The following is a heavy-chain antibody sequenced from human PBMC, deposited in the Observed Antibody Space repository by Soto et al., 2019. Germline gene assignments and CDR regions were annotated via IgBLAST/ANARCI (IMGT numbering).Heavy chain of an antibody. CDR3: TRAEGGCSSTSCHSYGMYV. Sequence: EVQLVESGGGLVKPAGSLRLSCAASGFTFSSYSMNWVRQARGKGLEWVSSISDSSRYIYYTDSVKGRFTISRDNAKNSLSLQMNSLRAEDSAVYYCTRAEGGCSSTSCHSYGMYVSGQETTVTVSS. V-gene: IGHV3-21*01. D-gene: IGHD2-2*01. CDR2: ISDSSRYI. CDR1: GFTFSSYS. J-gene: IGHJ6*02.